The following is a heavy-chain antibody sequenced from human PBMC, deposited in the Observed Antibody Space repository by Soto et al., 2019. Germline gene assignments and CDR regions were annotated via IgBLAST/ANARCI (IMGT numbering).Heavy chain of an antibody. D-gene: IGHD3-10*01. CDR2: IYWDDDE. Sequence: ITLKESGPTLVKPTQTLTLTCTFSGFSLNTGGVGVGWVRQPRVKAMEWLAIIYWDDDERYRPSLRSRLNITKDTINNQVVLTMNNMDPEDTATYDCFRNWRYYGGDYDYGMDAWGQGTTVTVSS. J-gene: IGHJ6*02. CDR1: GFSLNTGGVG. V-gene: IGHV2-5*02. CDR3: FRNWRYYGGDYDYGMDA.